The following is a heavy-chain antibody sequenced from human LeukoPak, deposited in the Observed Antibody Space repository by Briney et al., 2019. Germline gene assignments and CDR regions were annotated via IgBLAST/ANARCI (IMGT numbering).Heavy chain of an antibody. V-gene: IGHV4-38-2*02. J-gene: IGHJ4*02. D-gene: IGHD2-2*01. CDR1: GYSISSGYY. CDR2: IYHSGST. Sequence: PSETLSLTCTVSGYSISSGYYWGWIRQPPGKGLEWIGSIYHSGSTYYNPPLKSRVTISVDTSKNQFSLKLSSVTAADTAVYYCARDHEYCSSTSCSDYWGQGTQVTVSS. CDR3: ARDHEYCSSTSCSDY.